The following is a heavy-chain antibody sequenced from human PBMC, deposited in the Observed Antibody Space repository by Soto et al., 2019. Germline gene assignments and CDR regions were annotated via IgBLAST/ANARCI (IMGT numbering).Heavy chain of an antibody. CDR3: ARDDSGYDYSYFDY. CDR2: IYYSGST. CDR1: GGSVSSGSYY. D-gene: IGHD5-12*01. J-gene: IGHJ4*02. Sequence: PSETLSLTCTVSGGSVSSGSYYWSWIRQPPGKGLEWIGYIYYSGSTNYNPSLKSRVTISVDTPKNQFSLKLSSVTAADTAVYYCARDDSGYDYSYFDYWGQGTLVTVSS. V-gene: IGHV4-61*01.